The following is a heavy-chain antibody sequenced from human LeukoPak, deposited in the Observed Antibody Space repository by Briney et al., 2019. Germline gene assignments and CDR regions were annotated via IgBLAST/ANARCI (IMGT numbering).Heavy chain of an antibody. D-gene: IGHD3-10*01. V-gene: IGHV4-59*01. Sequence: SETLSLTCTVSGGSISSYYWSWIRQPPGKGLEWIGYIYYSGSTNYNPSLKSRVTISVDTSKNQFSLKLSSVTAADTAVYYCARDPHGSGSLFDYWGQGTLVTVSS. J-gene: IGHJ4*02. CDR2: IYYSGST. CDR3: ARDPHGSGSLFDY. CDR1: GGSISSYY.